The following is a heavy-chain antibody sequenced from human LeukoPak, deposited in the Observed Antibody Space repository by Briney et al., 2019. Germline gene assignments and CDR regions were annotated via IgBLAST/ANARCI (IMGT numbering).Heavy chain of an antibody. CDR1: GYTFTSDY. Sequence: GASVKVSCKASGYTFTSDYMHWIRQAPGQGLEWMGIINPGGGNTVFAQKFLGRVTITRDMSTSTVYMELNSLRSEDAAVYYCAREGNGMATISRWGAFDIWGQGTMVTVSS. V-gene: IGHV1-46*01. J-gene: IGHJ3*02. CDR3: AREGNGMATISRWGAFDI. D-gene: IGHD5-24*01. CDR2: INPGGGNT.